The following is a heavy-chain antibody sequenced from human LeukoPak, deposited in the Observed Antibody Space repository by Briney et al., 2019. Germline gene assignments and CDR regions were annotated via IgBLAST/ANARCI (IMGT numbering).Heavy chain of an antibody. V-gene: IGHV4-39*07. CDR2: IYYSGST. Sequence: SETLSLTCTVSGGSISSSSYYWGWIRQPPGKGLEWIGSIYYSGSTYYNPSLKSRATISVDTSKNQFSLKLSSVTAADTAVYYCAGIVATNAALDYWGQGTLVTVSS. D-gene: IGHD5-12*01. J-gene: IGHJ4*02. CDR1: GGSISSSSYY. CDR3: AGIVATNAALDY.